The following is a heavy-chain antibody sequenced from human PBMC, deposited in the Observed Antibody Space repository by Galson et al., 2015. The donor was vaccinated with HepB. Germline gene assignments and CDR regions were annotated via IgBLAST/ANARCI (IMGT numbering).Heavy chain of an antibody. D-gene: IGHD6-13*01. J-gene: IGHJ6*02. CDR3: AREEQQLVDWFGYGMDV. CDR1: GYTFTSYY. V-gene: IGHV1-46*01. CDR2: INPSGGST. Sequence: SVKVSCKASGYTFTSYYMHWVRQAPGQGLEWMGIINPSGGSTSYAQKFQGRVTMTRDTSTSTVYMELSSLRSEDTAVYYCAREEQQLVDWFGYGMDVWGQGTTVTVSS.